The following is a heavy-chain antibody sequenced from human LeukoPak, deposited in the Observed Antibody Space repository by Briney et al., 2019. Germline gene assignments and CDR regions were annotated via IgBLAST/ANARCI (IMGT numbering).Heavy chain of an antibody. CDR2: INPSGGST. Sequence: ASVKVSCKASGYTFTSYYMHWVRQAPGQGLEWMGIINPSGGSTSYAQKFQGRVTMTRDTPTSTVYMELSSLRSEDTAVYYCARDESSSWYRNVGDYWGQGTLVTVSS. V-gene: IGHV1-46*01. CDR1: GYTFTSYY. J-gene: IGHJ4*02. D-gene: IGHD6-13*01. CDR3: ARDESSSWYRNVGDY.